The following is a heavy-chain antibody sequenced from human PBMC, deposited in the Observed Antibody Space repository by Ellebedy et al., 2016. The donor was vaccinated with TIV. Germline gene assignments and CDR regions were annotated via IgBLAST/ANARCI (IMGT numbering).Heavy chain of an antibody. V-gene: IGHV1-18*01. Sequence: AASVKVSCKASGYTFTSYGISWVRQAPGQGLEWMGWISAYNGNTNYAQKLQGRVTMTRDTSTSTVYMELSSLRSEDTAVYYCARDRDSSGFFDYWGQGTLVTASS. CDR3: ARDRDSSGFFDY. D-gene: IGHD3-22*01. CDR1: GYTFTSYG. CDR2: ISAYNGNT. J-gene: IGHJ4*02.